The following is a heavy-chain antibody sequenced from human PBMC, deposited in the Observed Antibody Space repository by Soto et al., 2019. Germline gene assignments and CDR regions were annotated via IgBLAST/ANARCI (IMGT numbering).Heavy chain of an antibody. CDR3: AKEMASDGGNALGYFAY. J-gene: IGHJ4*02. D-gene: IGHD2-15*01. CDR1: GFTFSSYG. Sequence: EVQLLESGGGLVQPGGSLRLSCAASGFTFSSYGVSWVRQAPGKGLEWVSVISDPGTTSYYADSVKGRFTISRDNSKTILYLQMNSLRAEDTAVYYCAKEMASDGGNALGYFAYWGQGTLVTVSS. CDR2: ISDPGTTS. V-gene: IGHV3-23*01.